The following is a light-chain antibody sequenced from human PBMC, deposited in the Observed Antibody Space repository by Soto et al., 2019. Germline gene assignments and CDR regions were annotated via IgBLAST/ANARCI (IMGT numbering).Light chain of an antibody. CDR2: DAS. Sequence: EIVLKQSPATLSLSPGERATLSCSASQSFSSYLAWYQQKPDQAPRLLIYDASNRATGIPARFSGSGSGTDFTLTISSLEPEDFSVYYCQQRSNWPPFGGGTKVEIK. V-gene: IGKV3-11*01. CDR1: QSFSSY. J-gene: IGKJ4*01. CDR3: QQRSNWPP.